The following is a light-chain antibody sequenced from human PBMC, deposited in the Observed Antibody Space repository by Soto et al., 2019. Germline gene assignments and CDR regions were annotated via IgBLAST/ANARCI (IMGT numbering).Light chain of an antibody. CDR3: QQYNQWPLT. CDR2: GAS. V-gene: IGKV3-15*01. Sequence: ETVMTQSPATLSVSPGERATLSCRAGQSVSSYLAWYQQKPGQAPRLLIRGASARATGIPARFSGSGSGTEFTLTISSLQPEDFAVYYCQQYNQWPLTFGGGTKVEI. CDR1: QSVSSY. J-gene: IGKJ4*01.